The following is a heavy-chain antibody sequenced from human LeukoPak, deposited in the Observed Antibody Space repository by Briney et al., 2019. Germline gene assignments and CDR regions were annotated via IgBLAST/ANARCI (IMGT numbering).Heavy chain of an antibody. Sequence: PGGSLRLSCAASGFTFSSYAVNWVRQAPGKGLEWVSAISGSGDSTYYADSVKGRFTISRDNSKNTLYLQMNSLRAEDTAVYSCAKVALLGYCSSSTCPLDYWGQGALVTVSS. J-gene: IGHJ4*02. D-gene: IGHD2-2*01. V-gene: IGHV3-23*01. CDR3: AKVALLGYCSSSTCPLDY. CDR2: ISGSGDST. CDR1: GFTFSSYA.